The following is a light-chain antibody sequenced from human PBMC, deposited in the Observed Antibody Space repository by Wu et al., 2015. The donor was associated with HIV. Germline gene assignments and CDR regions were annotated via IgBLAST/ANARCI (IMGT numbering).Light chain of an antibody. CDR1: QSVSSSY. CDR3: QQYGSSPYS. J-gene: IGKJ2*03. CDR2: GAS. Sequence: EIVLTQSPGTLSLSPGERATLSCRASQSVSSSYVAWYLQKPGQAPRLLIYGASSRATGIPDRFRGSGSGTDFTLTISRLEPEDFAVYYCQQYGSSPYSFGQGTKLE. V-gene: IGKV3-20*01.